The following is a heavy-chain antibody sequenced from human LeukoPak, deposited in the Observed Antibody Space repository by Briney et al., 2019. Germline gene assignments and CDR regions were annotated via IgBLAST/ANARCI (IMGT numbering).Heavy chain of an antibody. V-gene: IGHV4-39*01. CDR1: GDSITSAGYY. CDR3: ARESRNSDAPFDY. J-gene: IGHJ4*02. D-gene: IGHD1-7*01. Sequence: SETLSLTCSVSGDSITSAGYYWGWIRQPPGKGLEWIGSIYYSGSTYYNPSLKSRVTISVDTSKNQFSLKLSSVTAADTAVYYCARESRNSDAPFDYWGQGTLVTVSS. CDR2: IYYSGST.